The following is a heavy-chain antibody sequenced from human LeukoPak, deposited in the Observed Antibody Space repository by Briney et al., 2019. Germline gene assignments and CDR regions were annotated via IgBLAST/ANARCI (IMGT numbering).Heavy chain of an antibody. CDR2: ISGSGGST. Sequence: PGGSLRLSCAASGFTFSSYGMSWVRQAPGKGLEWVSAISGSGGSTYYADSVKGRFTISRDNSKNTLYLQMNSLRADDTAVYYCAKDHYYGSGSLNLWGQGTLVTVSS. CDR1: GFTFSSYG. J-gene: IGHJ4*02. CDR3: AKDHYYGSGSLNL. D-gene: IGHD3-10*01. V-gene: IGHV3-23*01.